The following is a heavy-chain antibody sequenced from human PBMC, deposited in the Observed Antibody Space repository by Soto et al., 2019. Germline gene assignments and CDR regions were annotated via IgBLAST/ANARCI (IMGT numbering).Heavy chain of an antibody. V-gene: IGHV4-59*08. Sequence: SETLSLTCTVSGGSISSYYWSWIRQPPGKGLEWIGYIYYSGSTNYNPSLKSRVTISVDTSKNQFSLKLSSVTAADTAVYYCARQGYDILTGYPTPLDYWGQGTLVTVSS. CDR3: ARQGYDILTGYPTPLDY. CDR2: IYYSGST. J-gene: IGHJ4*02. CDR1: GGSISSYY. D-gene: IGHD3-9*01.